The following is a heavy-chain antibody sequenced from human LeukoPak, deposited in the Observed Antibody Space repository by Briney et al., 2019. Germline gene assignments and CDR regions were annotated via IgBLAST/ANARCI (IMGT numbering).Heavy chain of an antibody. J-gene: IGHJ4*02. D-gene: IGHD6-13*01. CDR3: ANAGIAAAGTFDY. V-gene: IGHV3-23*01. Sequence: GGSLRLSCAASGFTVSSYAMSWVRQAPGKGLEWVSAISGSGGSTYYADSVKGRFTISRDNSKNTLYLQMNSLRAEDTAVYYCANAGIAAAGTFDYWGQGTLVTVSS. CDR1: GFTVSSYA. CDR2: ISGSGGST.